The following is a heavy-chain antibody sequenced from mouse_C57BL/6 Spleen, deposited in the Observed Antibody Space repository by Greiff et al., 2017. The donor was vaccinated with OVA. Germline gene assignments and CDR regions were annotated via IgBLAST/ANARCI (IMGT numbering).Heavy chain of an antibody. V-gene: IGHV1-80*01. CDR1: GYAFSSYW. Sequence: QVQLQQSGAELVKPGASVKISCKASGYAFSSYWMNWVKQRPGTGLEWIGQIYPGDGYPNYNGKFKGKATLTADKSSSTAYMQLSSLNSEDSAVYFCARSGIYYGNYDDYAMDYWGQGTSVTVSS. CDR3: ARSGIYYGNYDDYAMDY. D-gene: IGHD2-1*01. J-gene: IGHJ4*01. CDR2: IYPGDGYP.